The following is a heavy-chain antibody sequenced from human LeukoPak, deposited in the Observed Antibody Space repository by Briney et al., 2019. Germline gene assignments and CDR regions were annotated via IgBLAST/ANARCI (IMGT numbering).Heavy chain of an antibody. CDR1: GFTFSNYA. V-gene: IGHV3-23*01. J-gene: IGHJ4*02. CDR2: IGGRGEYT. D-gene: IGHD2-21*02. CDR3: AKTPYIMVVTATTNIDY. Sequence: GGSLRLSCVASGFTFSNYAMTWVRQAPGKGLEWVSGIGGRGEYTYYTHSVRGRFTISRDNSKNTLFLQMNSLTAEDTAVYYCAKTPYIMVVTATTNIDYWGQGSLVTVSS.